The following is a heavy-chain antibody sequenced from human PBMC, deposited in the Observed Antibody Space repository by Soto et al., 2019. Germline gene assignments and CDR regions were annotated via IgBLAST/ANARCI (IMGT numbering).Heavy chain of an antibody. J-gene: IGHJ4*02. V-gene: IGHV3-73*01. Sequence: EVQLVESGGGLVQPGGSLKLSCAASGFTFSGSAMHWVRQASGKGLEWVGRIRSKANSYAPAYSASVKGRFTISRDDSKNTAYLQMNSLKTEDTAVYYCTRLGDYYGSGRDYWGQGTLVTVSS. CDR1: GFTFSGSA. CDR3: TRLGDYYGSGRDY. D-gene: IGHD3-10*01. CDR2: IRSKANSYAP.